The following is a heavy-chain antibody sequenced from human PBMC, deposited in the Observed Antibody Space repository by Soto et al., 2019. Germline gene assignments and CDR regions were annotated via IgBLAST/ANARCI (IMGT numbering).Heavy chain of an antibody. CDR3: AREVGGAGIDY. CDR1: GGSISTSNHY. CDR2: VYHSGNT. D-gene: IGHD1-26*01. V-gene: IGHV4-39*02. J-gene: IGHJ4*02. Sequence: QLQLQESGPGLVKPSETLSLTCTVSGGSISTSNHYWGWIRQPPGKGLEWIGTVYHSGNTWNNPSIKSRLTMSVETSKNQFSPNLRSVTAADTAVYFCAREVGGAGIDYWGQGTRVTVSS.